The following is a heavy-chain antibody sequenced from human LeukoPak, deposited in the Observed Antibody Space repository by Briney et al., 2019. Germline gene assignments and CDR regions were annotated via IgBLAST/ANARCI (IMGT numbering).Heavy chain of an antibody. J-gene: IGHJ5*02. V-gene: IGHV3-7*01. CDR2: MSPDGTEK. D-gene: IGHD3-10*01. CDR3: AKGNMVRGVNWFDP. Sequence: GGSLRLSCAASGFTFSGSWMSWVRQTPEKGLEWVANMSPDGTEKYYVDSVKGRFTISRDNAKNSLYLQMNSLRAEDTAVYYCAKGNMVRGVNWFDPWGQGTLVTVSS. CDR1: GFTFSGSW.